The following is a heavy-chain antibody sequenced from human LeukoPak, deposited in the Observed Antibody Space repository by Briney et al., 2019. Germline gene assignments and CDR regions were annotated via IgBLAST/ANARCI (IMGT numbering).Heavy chain of an antibody. CDR1: GGSFSGYY. CDR2: INHSGST. J-gene: IGHJ5*02. Sequence: SDTLSLTCGVYGGSFSGYYWSCIRHPPGKVQEWIGEINHSGSTNYNPSLKRRVTISVDTSKNKFSLKLSSVTAADTAVYYCARGQSYADSSFNWFDPWGQGALVTVSS. D-gene: IGHD6-6*01. V-gene: IGHV4-34*01. CDR3: ARGQSYADSSFNWFDP.